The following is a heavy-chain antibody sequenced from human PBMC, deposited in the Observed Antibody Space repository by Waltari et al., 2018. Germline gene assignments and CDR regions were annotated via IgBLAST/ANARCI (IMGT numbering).Heavy chain of an antibody. V-gene: IGHV3-7*01. D-gene: IGHD1-1*01. J-gene: IGHJ4*02. CDR1: GFIFVGTIW. CDR2: INPDGSAK. CDR3: ATSSASAGND. Sequence: EVQLVESGGGLVQPGGSLRLSCVGPGFIFVGTIWLRWVRQAPGKGLEWLANINPDGSAKYYVESVKGRFTISRNNAENSVYLQMNSLRADDTAVYYCATSSASAGNDWGQGTLVSVSS.